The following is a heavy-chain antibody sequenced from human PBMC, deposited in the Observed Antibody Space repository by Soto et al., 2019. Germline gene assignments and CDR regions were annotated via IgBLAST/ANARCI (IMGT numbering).Heavy chain of an antibody. CDR1: GFTLSDHY. J-gene: IGHJ4*02. Sequence: EVQLVESGGGLVQPGGSLRLSCAASGFTLSDHYMDWVRQAPGKGLEWVGRTRNKANSYTTEYAASVKGRFTVSSDDSLNSLYLQMTSLKTDDTAVYYCVRTAHYGSGSWNFDSWGQGTLVTVSS. D-gene: IGHD3-10*01. CDR2: TRNKANSYTT. CDR3: VRTAHYGSGSWNFDS. V-gene: IGHV3-72*01.